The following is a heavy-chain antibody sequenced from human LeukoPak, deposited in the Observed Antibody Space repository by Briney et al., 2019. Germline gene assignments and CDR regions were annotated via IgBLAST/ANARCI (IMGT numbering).Heavy chain of an antibody. D-gene: IGHD3-10*01. V-gene: IGHV1-18*01. CDR2: VSAYNGNT. Sequence: ASVKVSCKASGYTFTSYGISWVRQAPGQGLEWMGWVSAYNGNTNYAQKLQGRVTMTTDTSTSTAYMALRSLRSDDTAVYYCAREGSGSYYVYYYYGMDVWGQGTTVTVSS. J-gene: IGHJ6*02. CDR1: GYTFTSYG. CDR3: AREGSGSYYVYYYYGMDV.